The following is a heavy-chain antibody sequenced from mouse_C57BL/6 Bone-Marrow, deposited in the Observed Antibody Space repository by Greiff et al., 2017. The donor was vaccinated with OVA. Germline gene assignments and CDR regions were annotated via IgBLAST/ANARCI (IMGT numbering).Heavy chain of an antibody. V-gene: IGHV7-1*01. Sequence: DVLLVASGGGLVQSGRSLRLSCATSGFTFSDFYMEWVRQAPGKGLEWIAASRNKANDYTTEYSASVKGRFIVSRDTSQSILYLQMNALRAEDTAIYYCARDNWDWYFDVWGTGTTVTVSS. CDR1: GFTFSDFY. D-gene: IGHD4-1*01. CDR3: ARDNWDWYFDV. J-gene: IGHJ1*03. CDR2: SRNKANDYTT.